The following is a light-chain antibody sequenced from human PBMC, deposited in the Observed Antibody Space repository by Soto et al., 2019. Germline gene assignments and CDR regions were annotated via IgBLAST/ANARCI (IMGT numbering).Light chain of an antibody. Sequence: QSVLTQPASVSGSPGQSITISCTGTSSDVGGYNYVSWYQQHPGKAPKLMIYDVSNRPSGVSNRFSGSKSGNTASLTISGLQAEDEADYYCSSYTSGSTLVFGTGTKVNVL. CDR1: SSDVGGYNY. J-gene: IGLJ1*01. V-gene: IGLV2-14*01. CDR2: DVS. CDR3: SSYTSGSTLV.